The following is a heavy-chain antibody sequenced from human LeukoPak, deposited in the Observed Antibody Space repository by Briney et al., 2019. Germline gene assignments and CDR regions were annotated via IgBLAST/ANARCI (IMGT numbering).Heavy chain of an antibody. CDR1: GYTFTTYN. J-gene: IGHJ4*02. Sequence: GASVKVSCKSSGYTFTTYNINWVRQAPGQGLEWMGWINTNTGNPTYARGFTGRFVLSLDTSVSTAYLQISSLKAEDTAVYYCARDRGGYSSTWRDYWGRGTLVTVSS. CDR2: INTNTGNP. D-gene: IGHD6-13*01. V-gene: IGHV7-4-1*02. CDR3: ARDRGGYSSTWRDY.